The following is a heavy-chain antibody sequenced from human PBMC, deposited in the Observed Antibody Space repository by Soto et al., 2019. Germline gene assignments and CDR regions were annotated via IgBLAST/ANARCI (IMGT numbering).Heavy chain of an antibody. CDR2: IWYDGSKK. CDR3: ARDCAGYSSGWYQRGGFDY. D-gene: IGHD6-19*01. CDR1: GFTFSSYG. Sequence: QVQLVESGGGVVQPGRSLRLSCAASGFTFSSYGMHWVRQAPGKGLEWVAVIWYDGSKKYYADSVKGRFTISRDNSKNTLYLQRTSLRAEDTAVYYCARDCAGYSSGWYQRGGFDYWGQGTLVTVSS. V-gene: IGHV3-33*01. J-gene: IGHJ4*02.